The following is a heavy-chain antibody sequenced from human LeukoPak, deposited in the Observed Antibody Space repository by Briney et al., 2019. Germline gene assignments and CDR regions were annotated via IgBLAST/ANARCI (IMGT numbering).Heavy chain of an antibody. CDR3: ARGLGYCSGGSCPWYYYYYGMDV. J-gene: IGHJ6*02. V-gene: IGHV1-8*01. Sequence: GASVKVSCKASGYTFTSYDINWVRQATGQGLEWMGWMNPNSGNTGYAQKFQGRVTMTRNTSISTAYMELSSLRSEDTAVYYCARGLGYCSGGSCPWYYYYYGMDVWGQGTTVTVSS. CDR2: MNPNSGNT. D-gene: IGHD2-15*01. CDR1: GYTFTSYD.